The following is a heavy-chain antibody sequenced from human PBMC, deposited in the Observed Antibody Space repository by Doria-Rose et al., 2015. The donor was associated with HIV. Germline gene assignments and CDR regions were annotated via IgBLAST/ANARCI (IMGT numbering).Heavy chain of an antibody. CDR1: GVSLSSPGMG. D-gene: IGHD6-13*01. Sequence: ESGPVLVKPTETLTLTCTVSGVSLSSPGMGVRWIRQPPGNALEWPANIFSDDERSYKTSLKSRLTISRGTSKSQVVLTMTDMDPVDTATYYCARIKSSRWYHKYYFDFWGQGTLVIVSA. V-gene: IGHV2-26*01. J-gene: IGHJ4*02. CDR2: IFSDDER. CDR3: ARIKSSRWYHKYYFDF.